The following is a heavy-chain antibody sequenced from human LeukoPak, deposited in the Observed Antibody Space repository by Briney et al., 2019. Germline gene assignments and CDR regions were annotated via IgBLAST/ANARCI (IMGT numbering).Heavy chain of an antibody. D-gene: IGHD3-9*01. Sequence: ASVKVSCKASGYTFTSYGISWVRQAPGQGLEWMGWISAYNGNTNYAQKLQGRVTMTTDTSTSTAYMELSSLRSEDTAVYYCARTRHYDILTDDYYYYMDVWGKGTTVTVSS. CDR3: ARTRHYDILTDDYYYYMDV. CDR2: ISAYNGNT. J-gene: IGHJ6*03. CDR1: GYTFTSYG. V-gene: IGHV1-18*01.